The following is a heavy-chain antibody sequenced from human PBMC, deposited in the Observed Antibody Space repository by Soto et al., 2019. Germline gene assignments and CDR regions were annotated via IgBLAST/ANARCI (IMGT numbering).Heavy chain of an antibody. CDR1: GGSIKNEGYF. V-gene: IGHV4-30-2*01. J-gene: IGHJ3*02. CDR2: ISHSGST. CDR3: SRGYPDAYKI. D-gene: IGHD5-18*01. Sequence: SETLSLPCTVSGGSIKNEGYFWSWIRQPPGKTLEWIGYISHSGSTKYNPSLGDRVFISIDTSNNQSSLSLTSAAAADTAVYYCSRGYPDAYKIWGRGTMVTVS.